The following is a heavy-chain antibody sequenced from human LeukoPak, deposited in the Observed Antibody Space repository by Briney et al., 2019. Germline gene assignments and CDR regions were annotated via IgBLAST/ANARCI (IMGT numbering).Heavy chain of an antibody. V-gene: IGHV4-59*01. CDR1: GGSISSYY. CDR2: IYYSGST. Sequence: PSETLSLTCTVSGGSISSYYWSWIRQPPGKGLEWIGYIYYSGSTNYNPSLKSQVTISVDTSKNQFSLKLSSVTAADTAVYYCALVPMSYYDSSGYYLYWGQGTLVTVSS. D-gene: IGHD3-22*01. J-gene: IGHJ4*02. CDR3: ALVPMSYYDSSGYYLY.